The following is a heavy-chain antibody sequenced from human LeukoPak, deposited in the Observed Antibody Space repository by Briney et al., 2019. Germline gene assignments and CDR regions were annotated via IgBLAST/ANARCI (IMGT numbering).Heavy chain of an antibody. CDR2: ITSSSSAK. J-gene: IGHJ4*02. Sequence: GGSLRLSCVASGFTFSTYSMNWVRQAPGKGLEWISYITSSSSAKYYADSVKGRFTISRDNAENSLYLQMNSLRAEDTAVYYCTRDQEGSDYWGQGTLVTVSS. CDR1: GFTFSTYS. CDR3: TRDQEGSDY. V-gene: IGHV3-48*01.